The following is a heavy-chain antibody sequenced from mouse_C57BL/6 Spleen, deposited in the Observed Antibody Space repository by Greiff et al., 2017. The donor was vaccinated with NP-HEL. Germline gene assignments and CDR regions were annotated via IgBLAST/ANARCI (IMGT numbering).Heavy chain of an antibody. CDR1: GFTFSDYG. D-gene: IGHD2-4*01. CDR3: AREDYDYDVGYFDV. J-gene: IGHJ1*03. V-gene: IGHV5-17*01. CDR2: ISSGSSTI. Sequence: EVMLVESGGGLVKPGGSLKLSCAASGFTFSDYGMHWVRQAPEKGLEWVAYISSGSSTIYYADTVKGRSTFSRDNAKNTLFLQMTSLTSEDSAMYYCAREDYDYDVGYFDVWGTGTTVTVSS.